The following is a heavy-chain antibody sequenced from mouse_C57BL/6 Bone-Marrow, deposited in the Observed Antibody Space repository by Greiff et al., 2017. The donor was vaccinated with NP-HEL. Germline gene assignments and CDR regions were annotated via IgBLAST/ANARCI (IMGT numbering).Heavy chain of an antibody. V-gene: IGHV1-76*01. CDR3: SSTLYYFDY. Sequence: VQLQQSGAELVRPGASVKLSCKASGYTFTDYYINWVKQRPGQGLEWIARIYPGSGNTYYNEKFKGKATLTAEKSSSTAYMQLSSLTSEDSAVYFCSSTLYYFDYWGQGTTLTVSS. CDR1: GYTFTDYY. D-gene: IGHD1-1*01. CDR2: IYPGSGNT. J-gene: IGHJ2*01.